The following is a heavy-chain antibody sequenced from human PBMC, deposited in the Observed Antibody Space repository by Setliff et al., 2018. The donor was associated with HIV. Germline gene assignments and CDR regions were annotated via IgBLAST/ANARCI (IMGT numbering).Heavy chain of an antibody. D-gene: IGHD3-10*01. CDR1: GYTFTSYI. CDR3: AREQGDYYGSGSYDY. CDR2: AYNGNT. J-gene: IGHJ4*02. V-gene: IGHV1-18*04. Sequence: ASVKVSCKASGYTFTSYILHWVRQAAYNGNTNYAQKLQGRVTMTTDTSTSTAYMELRSLRSDDTAVYYCAREQGDYYGSGSYDYWGQGTLVTVSS.